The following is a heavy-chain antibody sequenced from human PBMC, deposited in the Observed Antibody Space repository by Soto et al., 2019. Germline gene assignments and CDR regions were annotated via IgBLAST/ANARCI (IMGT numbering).Heavy chain of an antibody. CDR1: GGSISSSSYY. CDR3: ARQSPVGPATIFFDY. D-gene: IGHD3-3*01. Sequence: SETLSLTCTVSGGSISSSSYYWGWIRQPPGKGLEWIGSIYYSGSTYYNPSLKSRVTISVDTSKNQFSLKLSSVTAADTAVYYCARQSPVGPATIFFDYWGQGTLVTVSS. CDR2: IYYSGST. J-gene: IGHJ4*02. V-gene: IGHV4-39*01.